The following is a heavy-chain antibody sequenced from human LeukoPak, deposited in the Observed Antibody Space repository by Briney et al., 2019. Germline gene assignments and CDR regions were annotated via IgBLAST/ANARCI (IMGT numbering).Heavy chain of an antibody. D-gene: IGHD3-22*01. CDR1: GGSISRYY. Sequence: PSETLSLTCTVSGGSISRYYWSWIRQPPGKGLEWIGYIYYSGSPNYNPSLKSRVTISVDTSKNQLSLKLSSVTASHTRVYYCARLYYDSSGHYWGQGTLVTASS. V-gene: IGHV4-59*01. J-gene: IGHJ4*02. CDR3: ARLYYDSSGHY. CDR2: IYYSGSP.